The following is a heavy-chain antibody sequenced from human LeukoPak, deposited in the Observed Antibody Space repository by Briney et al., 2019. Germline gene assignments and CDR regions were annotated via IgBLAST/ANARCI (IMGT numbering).Heavy chain of an antibody. J-gene: IGHJ4*02. D-gene: IGHD6-6*01. CDR3: ARTEYSSSGDFDY. V-gene: IGHV1-8*03. CDR2: MNPNSGNT. CDR1: GYTFTSYD. Sequence: ASVKVSCKASGYTFTSYDINWVRQATGQGLEWMGWMNPNSGNTGYAQKLQGRVTITRNTSISTAYMELSSLRSEDTAVYYCARTEYSSSGDFDYWGQGTLVTVSS.